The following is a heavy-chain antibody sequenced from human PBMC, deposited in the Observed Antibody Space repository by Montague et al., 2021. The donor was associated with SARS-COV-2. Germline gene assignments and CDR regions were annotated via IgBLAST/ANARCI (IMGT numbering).Heavy chain of an antibody. CDR3: ARDYGDYSYYYGLDV. Sequence: SETLSLTCSVSGEPISGFFWNWIRQPAGRGLEWIGLIYPGGNTNYNPSLKSRVTMSVDTSKNQFSLKVSSVTAADTAVYYCARDYGDYSYYYGLDVWGQGTTVTVSS. CDR1: GEPISGFF. CDR2: IYPGGNT. V-gene: IGHV4-4*07. J-gene: IGHJ6*02. D-gene: IGHD4-17*01.